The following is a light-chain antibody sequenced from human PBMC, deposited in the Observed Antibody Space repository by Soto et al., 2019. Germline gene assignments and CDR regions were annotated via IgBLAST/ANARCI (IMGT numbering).Light chain of an antibody. CDR2: DVN. CDR3: SSYAGTYSVV. CDR1: SSDVGTYNH. J-gene: IGLJ2*01. Sequence: QSVLTQPRSVSGSPGQSVTISCTGTSSDVGTYNHVSWYQQHPGKAPKVMIYDVNKRSSTVPDRFSGSKSGNTASLTISGLQAEDEADYYCSSYAGTYSVVFGGGTKLTVL. V-gene: IGLV2-11*01.